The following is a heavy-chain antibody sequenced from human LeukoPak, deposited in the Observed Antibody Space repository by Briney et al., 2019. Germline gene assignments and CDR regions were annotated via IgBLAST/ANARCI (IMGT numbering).Heavy chain of an antibody. CDR2: ISGSGGST. J-gene: IGHJ4*02. D-gene: IGHD4-17*01. V-gene: IGHV3-23*01. Sequence: GGSLRLSCAASGFTFSSYTMSWVRQAPGKGLEWVSAISGSGGSTYYADSVKGRFTISRDNSKNTLYLQMNSLRAEDTAVYYCANTNDYEGFDYWGQGTLVTVSS. CDR3: ANTNDYEGFDY. CDR1: GFTFSSYT.